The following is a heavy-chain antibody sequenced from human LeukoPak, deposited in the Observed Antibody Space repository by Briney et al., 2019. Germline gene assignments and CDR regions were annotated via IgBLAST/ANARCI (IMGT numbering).Heavy chain of an antibody. D-gene: IGHD5-18*01. V-gene: IGHV1-2*04. Sequence: ASVKVSCKASGYTFTGYYMHWVRQAPGQGLEWMGWINPNSGGTNYAQKFQGWVTMTRDTSISTAYMELSRLRSDDTAVYHCATSGDSYGQRTFDYWGQGTLVTVSS. J-gene: IGHJ4*02. CDR2: INPNSGGT. CDR3: ATSGDSYGQRTFDY. CDR1: GYTFTGYY.